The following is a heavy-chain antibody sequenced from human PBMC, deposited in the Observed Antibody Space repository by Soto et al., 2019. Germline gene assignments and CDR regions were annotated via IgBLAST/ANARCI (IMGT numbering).Heavy chain of an antibody. V-gene: IGHV3-23*01. CDR2: MSGSGGGT. J-gene: IGHJ6*02. D-gene: IGHD2-2*01. CDR1: GFSFTNYA. CDR3: AGAYCSGTTCYGLYGMDV. Sequence: LRLSCAASGFSFTNYAMNWVRQASGKGLEWVSSMSGSGGGTYYADSVKGRFTISRDNSKNTLFLQMNSLRAEDTALYYCAGAYCSGTTCYGLYGMDVWGQGTTVTVS.